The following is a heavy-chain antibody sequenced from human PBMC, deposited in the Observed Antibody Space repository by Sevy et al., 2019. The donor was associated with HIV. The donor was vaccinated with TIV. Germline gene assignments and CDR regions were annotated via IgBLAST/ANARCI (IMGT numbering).Heavy chain of an antibody. CDR3: ATAREYYEDNSGYFDY. Sequence: ASVKVSCKVSGHTLTEISMHWERQTPGIGLEWMGRFDPEDGETIYAQKFQGRITMTEDTSTDTAYLELSSLRSEDTAVYYCATAREYYEDNSGYFDYWGPGTLVTVSS. CDR2: FDPEDGET. J-gene: IGHJ4*02. V-gene: IGHV1-24*01. D-gene: IGHD3-22*01. CDR1: GHTLTEIS.